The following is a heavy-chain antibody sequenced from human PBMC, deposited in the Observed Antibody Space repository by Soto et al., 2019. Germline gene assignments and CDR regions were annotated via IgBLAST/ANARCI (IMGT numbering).Heavy chain of an antibody. Sequence: SETLSLTCTVSGYSISSGYYWGWIRQPPGKGLEWIGSIYHSGSTYYNPSLKSRVTISVDTSKNQFSLKRISVTAADTAVYYCARVTPEVADYYYYGMDVWGQGTTVTVSS. CDR3: ARVTPEVADYYYYGMDV. CDR1: GYSISSGYY. V-gene: IGHV4-38-2*02. D-gene: IGHD2-15*01. J-gene: IGHJ6*02. CDR2: IYHSGST.